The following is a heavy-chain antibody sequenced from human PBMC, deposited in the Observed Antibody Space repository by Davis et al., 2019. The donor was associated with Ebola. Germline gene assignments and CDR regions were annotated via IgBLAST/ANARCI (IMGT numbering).Heavy chain of an antibody. V-gene: IGHV3-23*01. J-gene: IGHJ4*02. CDR3: AKSRDGYNHGYS. D-gene: IGHD5-24*01. Sequence: GESLKISCAASGFTFNNYAMSWVRQAPGKGLEWVSAISGTGGSTYYADSVKGRFTISRDTSKNTLYLQMKSLRAEDTAIYYCAKSRDGYNHGYSWGQGTLVTVSS. CDR1: GFTFNNYA. CDR2: ISGTGGST.